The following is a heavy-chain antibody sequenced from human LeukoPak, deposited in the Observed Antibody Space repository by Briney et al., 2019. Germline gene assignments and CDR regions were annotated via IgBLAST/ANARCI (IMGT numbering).Heavy chain of an antibody. V-gene: IGHV1-46*01. CDR2: INPSGGST. J-gene: IGHJ4*02. Sequence: ASVKVSCKASGYTFTGYYMHWVRQAPGQGLEWMGIINPSGGSTSYAQKFQGRVTMTRDTSTSTVYMELSSLRSEDTAVYYCARDGQWYYYDSSGYSPDDYWGQGTLVTVSS. D-gene: IGHD3-22*01. CDR1: GYTFTGYY. CDR3: ARDGQWYYYDSSGYSPDDY.